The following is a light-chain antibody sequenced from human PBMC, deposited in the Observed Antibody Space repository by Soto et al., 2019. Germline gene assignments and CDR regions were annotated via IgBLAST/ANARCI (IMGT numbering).Light chain of an antibody. CDR1: SSDVGSYNL. J-gene: IGLJ1*01. Sequence: QSVLTQPASVSGSPGQSITISCTGTSSDVGSYNLVSWYQQHPGKAPKLMIYEGSKRPSGVSNRFSGSKSGNTASLTISGLQAEDEADYYCCSYAGSSTYSFGPGTKVTV. V-gene: IGLV2-23*01. CDR3: CSYAGSSTYS. CDR2: EGS.